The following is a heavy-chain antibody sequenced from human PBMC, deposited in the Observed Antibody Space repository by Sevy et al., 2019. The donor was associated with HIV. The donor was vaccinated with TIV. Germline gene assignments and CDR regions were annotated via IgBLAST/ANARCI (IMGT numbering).Heavy chain of an antibody. V-gene: IGHV3-73*01. CDR1: GFTFSGSA. Sequence: GGSLRLSCAASGFTFSGSAMHWVRQASGKGLEWVGRIRSKVNSYATAYAASGKGRFTISRDDSKNTAYLQMNSLKTEDTAVYYCTRDYYXSSGNDAFDIWGRGTMVTVSS. J-gene: IGHJ3*02. CDR3: TRDYYXSSGNDAFDI. CDR2: IRSKVNSYAT. D-gene: IGHD3-22*01.